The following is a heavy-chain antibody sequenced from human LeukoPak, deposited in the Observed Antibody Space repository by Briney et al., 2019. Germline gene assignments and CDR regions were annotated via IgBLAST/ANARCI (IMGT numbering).Heavy chain of an antibody. D-gene: IGHD3-3*01. CDR3: AREVGYDFWSGYYPGAFDI. V-gene: IGHV4-4*07. J-gene: IGHJ3*02. Sequence: SETLSLTCTVSGGSISSYYWSWLRQPAGKGPEWIGRIYTSGSTNYNPSLKSRVTMSVDTSKNQFSLKLSSVTAADTAVYYCAREVGYDFWSGYYPGAFDIWGQGTMVTVSS. CDR2: IYTSGST. CDR1: GGSISSYY.